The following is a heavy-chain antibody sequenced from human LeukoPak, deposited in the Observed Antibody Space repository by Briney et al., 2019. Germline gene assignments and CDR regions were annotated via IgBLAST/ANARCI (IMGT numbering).Heavy chain of an antibody. J-gene: IGHJ5*02. D-gene: IGHD4-17*01. V-gene: IGHV3-7*01. CDR3: ARALTTDHSGRWFDP. Sequence: GGSLRLSCAGSGFIFSNYWMSCLRQAPGKGPEWVASIKLVGDEQYYGDSVKGRFIISRDNAKNSLYLQVNSLRADDTAVYYCARALTTDHSGRWFDPWGQGTLVTVSS. CDR1: GFIFSNYW. CDR2: IKLVGDEQ.